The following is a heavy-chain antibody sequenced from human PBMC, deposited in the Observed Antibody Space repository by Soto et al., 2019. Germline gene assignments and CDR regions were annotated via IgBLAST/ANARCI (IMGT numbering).Heavy chain of an antibody. CDR1: GFTVSSNY. V-gene: IGHV3-53*01. Sequence: GGSLRLSCAASGFTVSSNYMSWVRQAPGKGLEWVSVIYSGGSTYYADSVKGRFTISRDNSKNTLYLQMNSLRAEDTAVYYCARGQGDYDFWSGYYFDYWGQGTLVTVSS. D-gene: IGHD3-3*01. CDR2: IYSGGST. J-gene: IGHJ4*02. CDR3: ARGQGDYDFWSGYYFDY.